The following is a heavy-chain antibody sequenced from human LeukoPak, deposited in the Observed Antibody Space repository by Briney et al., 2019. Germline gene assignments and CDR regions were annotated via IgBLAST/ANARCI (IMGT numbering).Heavy chain of an antibody. Sequence: GESLKISCKGSGYSFTSYWIGWVRQMPGKGLEWMGIIYRGDSDTRYSPSFQGQVTISADKSIRTAYLQWSSLKASDTAMYYCARRRYCGGDCSQYAFDIWGQGTRVTVSS. CDR1: GYSFTSYW. J-gene: IGHJ3*02. CDR2: IYRGDSDT. CDR3: ARRRYCGGDCSQYAFDI. D-gene: IGHD2-21*02. V-gene: IGHV5-51*01.